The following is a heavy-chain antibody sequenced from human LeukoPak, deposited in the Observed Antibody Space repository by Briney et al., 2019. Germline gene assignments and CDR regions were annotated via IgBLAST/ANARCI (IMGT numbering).Heavy chain of an antibody. D-gene: IGHD1-20*01. J-gene: IGHJ3*02. V-gene: IGHV3-48*03. CDR1: GFTFSTYE. Sequence: GGSLRLSCEASGFTFSTYEMNWVRQAPGKGLEWVSYISSSGSTLYYADSVKGRFTISRDNAKSSLYLQMNSLRAEDTAVYYCAKDMYNWNRAVAFDMWGQGTMVTVSS. CDR3: AKDMYNWNRAVAFDM. CDR2: ISSSGSTL.